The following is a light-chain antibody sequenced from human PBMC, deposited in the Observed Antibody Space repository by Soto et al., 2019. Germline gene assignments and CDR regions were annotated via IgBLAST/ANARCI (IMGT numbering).Light chain of an antibody. Sequence: QSALTQPASVSGSPGQSITISCTGTSSDVGGFNYVSWYQQHPGKAPKLLIFDAYSRPSGISNRFSASKSGNTASLTISGLQAEGEADYYCSSYTTSSSDVFGAGTKVTVL. V-gene: IGLV2-14*01. CDR3: SSYTTSSSDV. J-gene: IGLJ1*01. CDR2: DAY. CDR1: SSDVGGFNY.